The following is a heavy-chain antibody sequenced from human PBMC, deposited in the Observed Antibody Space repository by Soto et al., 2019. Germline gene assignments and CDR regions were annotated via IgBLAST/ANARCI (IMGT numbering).Heavy chain of an antibody. CDR3: AERELYRTAKSILANYYSYGMDV. D-gene: IGHD3-10*01. CDR2: ISGSGVST. Sequence: GGSLRLSCAASGFTFSSYSMSWVRQAPWKGLEWVSAISGSGVSTYYADSVKGRFTISRDNSKNTLYLQMNSLRAEDTAVYYFAERELYRTAKSILANYYSYGMDVCGQGTTV. CDR1: GFTFSSYS. J-gene: IGHJ6*02. V-gene: IGHV3-23*01.